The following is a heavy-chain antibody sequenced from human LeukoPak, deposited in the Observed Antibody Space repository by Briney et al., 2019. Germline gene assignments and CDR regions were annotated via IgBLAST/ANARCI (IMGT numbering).Heavy chain of an antibody. CDR3: ARRSGSGSYYTNAMDV. D-gene: IGHD3-10*01. J-gene: IGHJ6*02. CDR1: EFTFSSYG. Sequence: GGSLRLSCVASEFTFSSYGMNWVRQTPGGGLEWLSYISGTTTTIHYADSVKGRFTISRDNAKNSLYLQMNSLRAEDTAVYYCARRSGSGSYYTNAMDVWGQGTTVTVSS. CDR2: ISGTTTTI. V-gene: IGHV3-48*04.